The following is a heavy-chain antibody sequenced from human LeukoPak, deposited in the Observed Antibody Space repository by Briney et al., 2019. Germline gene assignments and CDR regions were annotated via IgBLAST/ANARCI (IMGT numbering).Heavy chain of an antibody. CDR3: ARDLGEATYYYYYYGMDV. CDR2: ISSSGSTI. D-gene: IGHD3-3*01. Sequence: GGSLRLSCAASGFTFSDYYMSWIRQAPGKGLEWVSYISSSGSTIYYADSVKGRFTISRDNSKNTLYLQMNSLRAEDTAVYYCARDLGEATYYYYYYGMDVWGQGTTVTVSS. CDR1: GFTFSDYY. J-gene: IGHJ6*02. V-gene: IGHV3-11*04.